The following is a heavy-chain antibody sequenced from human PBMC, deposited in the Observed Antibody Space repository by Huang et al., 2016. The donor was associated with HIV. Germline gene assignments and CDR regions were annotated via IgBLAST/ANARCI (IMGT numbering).Heavy chain of an antibody. CDR2: IITDGGST. D-gene: IGHD2-2*01. CDR1: GFTFSSYW. Sequence: EVQLVESGGGLVQPGGSLRLSCAASGFTFSSYWRHWVRQTPGKGLVGGSRIITDGGSTSYADSGKGRFTISRDNAKNTLYLQMNSLRAEDTAVYYCARDPFAQHAFDIWGQGTMVTVSS. V-gene: IGHV3-74*01. J-gene: IGHJ3*02. CDR3: ARDPFAQHAFDI.